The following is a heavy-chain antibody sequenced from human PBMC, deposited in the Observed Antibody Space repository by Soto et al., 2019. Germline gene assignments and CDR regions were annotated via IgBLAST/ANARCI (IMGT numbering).Heavy chain of an antibody. CDR2: ISTYTGRT. CDR1: GYTFSDNG. V-gene: IGHV1-18*04. Sequence: ASVKVSCKASGYTFSDNGISWVRQAPGQGLEWMGWISTYTGRTNYAQKFQGRVTLTTDTSTSTAYMNLRSLRPDDTAVYFCARALSAVIVPSIAYWGQGTLVTVSS. D-gene: IGHD2-2*01. J-gene: IGHJ4*02. CDR3: ARALSAVIVPSIAY.